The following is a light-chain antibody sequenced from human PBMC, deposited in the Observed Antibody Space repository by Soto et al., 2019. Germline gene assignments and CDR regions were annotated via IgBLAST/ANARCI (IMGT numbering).Light chain of an antibody. CDR2: DAS. CDR3: QQRSNWPLT. V-gene: IGKV3-11*01. J-gene: IGKJ4*01. Sequence: EIVLTQSPATLSLSPGERATLSCRASQSVSSYLAWYRQKPGQAPRLLIYDASNGATGIPARFSGSGSGTDFTLTISSLEPEDFAVYYCQQRSNWPLTFGGGTKVEIK. CDR1: QSVSSY.